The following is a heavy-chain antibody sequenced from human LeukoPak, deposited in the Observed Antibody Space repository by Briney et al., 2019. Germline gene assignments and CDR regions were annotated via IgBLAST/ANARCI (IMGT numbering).Heavy chain of an antibody. Sequence: SETLSLTCAVYGGSFSDYYWSWIRQPPGKGLEWIGYIYYSGSTNYNPSLKSRVTISVDTSKNQFSLKLSSVTAADTAVYYCARGLTYYYDSSGYLRENWFDPWGQGTLVTVSS. V-gene: IGHV4-59*01. CDR3: ARGLTYYYDSSGYLRENWFDP. D-gene: IGHD3-22*01. CDR1: GGSFSDYY. CDR2: IYYSGST. J-gene: IGHJ5*02.